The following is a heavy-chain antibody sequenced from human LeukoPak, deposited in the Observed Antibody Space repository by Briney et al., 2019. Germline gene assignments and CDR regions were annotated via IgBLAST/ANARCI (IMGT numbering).Heavy chain of an antibody. CDR1: GFTFSSYA. CDR3: ARSGFRGVIIRTDY. D-gene: IGHD3-10*01. Sequence: GGSLRLSCAASGFTFSSYAMHWVRQAPGKGLEWVAVISYDGSNKYYADSVKGRFTISRDNSKNTLYLQMNSLRAEDTAAYYCARSGFRGVIIRTDYWGQGTLVTVSS. V-gene: IGHV3-30*04. CDR2: ISYDGSNK. J-gene: IGHJ4*02.